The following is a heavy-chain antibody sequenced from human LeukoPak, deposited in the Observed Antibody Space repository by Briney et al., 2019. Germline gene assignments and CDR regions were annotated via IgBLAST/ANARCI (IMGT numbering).Heavy chain of an antibody. CDR1: GFTFSSYA. Sequence: SGGSLRLSCAASGFTFSSYAMSWIRQPPGKGLEWIGYIYYSGSTNYNPSLKSRVTISVDTSKNQFSLKLSSVTAADTAVYYCARDRHYYDSSGYYAGFDYWGQGTLVTVSS. CDR3: ARDRHYYDSSGYYAGFDY. D-gene: IGHD3-22*01. CDR2: IYYSGST. V-gene: IGHV4-59*01. J-gene: IGHJ4*02.